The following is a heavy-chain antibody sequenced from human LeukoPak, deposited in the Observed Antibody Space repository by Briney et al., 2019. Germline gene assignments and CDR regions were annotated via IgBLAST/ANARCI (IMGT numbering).Heavy chain of an antibody. Sequence: PGGSLRLSCAASGFTFDDYAMHWVRQAPGKGLEWVSFISWDGVSTYYADSVKGRFTISRDNSKNSLYLQMNSLRAEDTALYYCAKGGVYDRSGSFDYWGQGTLVTVSS. CDR1: GFTFDDYA. CDR2: ISWDGVST. D-gene: IGHD5/OR15-5a*01. V-gene: IGHV3-43D*03. CDR3: AKGGVYDRSGSFDY. J-gene: IGHJ4*02.